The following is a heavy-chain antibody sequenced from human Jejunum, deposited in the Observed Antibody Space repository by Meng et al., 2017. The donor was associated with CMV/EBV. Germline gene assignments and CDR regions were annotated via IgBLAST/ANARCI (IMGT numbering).Heavy chain of an antibody. CDR1: IRTYW. Sequence: IRTYWWSWIRQSPGKGLEWIGYIHHSGTTNHNPSLRSRVIMSVDTSNNQFSLKLTSVTAADTAVYYCARDSYHYGSSTYNWFDPWGQGSLVTVSS. CDR3: ARDSYHYGSSTYNWFDP. CDR2: IHHSGTT. V-gene: IGHV4-59*01. D-gene: IGHD3-10*01. J-gene: IGHJ5*02.